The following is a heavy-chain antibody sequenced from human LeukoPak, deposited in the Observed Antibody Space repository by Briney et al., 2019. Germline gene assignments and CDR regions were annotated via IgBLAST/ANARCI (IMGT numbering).Heavy chain of an antibody. V-gene: IGHV4-59*01. D-gene: IGHD1-26*01. CDR3: ARVVGATFDY. CDR2: IYYSGST. J-gene: IGHJ4*02. Sequence: SETLSLTCTVSGGSISSYYWSWIRQPPGKGLEWIGYIYYSGSTNYNPSLKSRVTISVDTSKNQFSLKLSSVTAADTAVYYCARVVGATFDYWGQGTLVTVSS. CDR1: GGSISSYY.